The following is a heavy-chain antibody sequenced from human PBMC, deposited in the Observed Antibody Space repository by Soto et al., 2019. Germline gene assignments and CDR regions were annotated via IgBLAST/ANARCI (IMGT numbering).Heavy chain of an antibody. CDR3: TTEGNIVVVPAADDFDY. CDR2: IKSKTDGGTT. V-gene: IGHV3-15*07. D-gene: IGHD2-2*01. Sequence: VQLVESGGGLVKPGGSLRLSCAASGFTFSNAWMNWVRQAPGKGLEWVGRIKSKTDGGTTDYAAPVKGRFTISRDDSKNTLYLQMNSLKTEDTAVYYCTTEGNIVVVPAADDFDYWGQGTLVTVSS. CDR1: GFTFSNAW. J-gene: IGHJ4*02.